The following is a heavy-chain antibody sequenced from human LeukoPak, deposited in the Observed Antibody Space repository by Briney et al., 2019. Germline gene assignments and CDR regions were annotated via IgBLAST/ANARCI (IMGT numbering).Heavy chain of an antibody. CDR3: VREYFGGYDY. Sequence: GGSLRLSXAASGFSFSVYYMAWVRQAPGKGMEWVGLSRNKENRYSTEYGASVKGRVTISRDDSKNLMYLEMKSLKSEDTAVYYCVREYFGGYDYWGQGTLVTVSS. CDR2: SRNKENRYST. J-gene: IGHJ4*02. V-gene: IGHV3-72*01. D-gene: IGHD2-15*01. CDR1: GFSFSVYY.